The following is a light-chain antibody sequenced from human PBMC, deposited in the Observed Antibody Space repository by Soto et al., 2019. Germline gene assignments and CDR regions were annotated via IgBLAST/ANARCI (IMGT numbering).Light chain of an antibody. CDR1: QSVSSS. V-gene: IGKV3-15*01. CDR2: GAS. J-gene: IGKJ1*01. CDR3: QQYKDWPTP. Sequence: EIVMTQSPATLSLSLGERATLSCGASQSVSSSVAWYQQRPGQAPRLLVYGASTRATGIPARFSGSGSGTEFTLTISSLQSEDFAVYYCQQYKDWPTPFGQGTKVDIK.